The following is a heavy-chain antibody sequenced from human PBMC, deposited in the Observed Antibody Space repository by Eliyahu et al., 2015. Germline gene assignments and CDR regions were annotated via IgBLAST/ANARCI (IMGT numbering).Heavy chain of an antibody. CDR2: ISWNSGSI. CDR1: GFTFDDYA. V-gene: IGHV3-9*01. J-gene: IGHJ3*02. CDR3: AKDIYI. Sequence: EVQLVESGGGLVQPGRSLRLSCAASGFTFDDYAMHWVRQAPGKGLEWVSGISWNSGSIGYADSVKGRFTISRDNAKNSLYLQMNSLRAEDTALYYCAKDIYIWGQGTMVTVSS.